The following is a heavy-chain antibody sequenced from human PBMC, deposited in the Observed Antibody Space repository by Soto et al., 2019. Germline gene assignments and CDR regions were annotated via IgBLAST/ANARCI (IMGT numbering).Heavy chain of an antibody. CDR1: GFTFSSYW. V-gene: IGHV3-7*03. D-gene: IGHD3-22*01. CDR3: AAGGDYYDSSFDI. Sequence: PGGSLRLSCAASGFTFSSYWMSWGRQAPGKGLEWVANIKQDGSEKYYVDSVKGRFTISRDNAKNSLYLQMNSLRAEDTAVYYCAAGGDYYDSSFDIWGQGTMVTVSS. J-gene: IGHJ3*02. CDR2: IKQDGSEK.